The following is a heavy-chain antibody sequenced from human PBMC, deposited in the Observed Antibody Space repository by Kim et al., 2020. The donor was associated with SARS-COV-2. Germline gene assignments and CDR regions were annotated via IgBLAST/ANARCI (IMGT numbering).Heavy chain of an antibody. V-gene: IGHV3-23*01. Sequence: GGSLRLSCAASGFTFRNYLLSWVRQAPGKGLEWVSAIPNSGGDRYYADSVKGRFTISRDNSRNTLYLQMNSLRAEDTAVYYCAKVATIGWSRFDHWGQGTLVTVSS. CDR1: GFTFRNYL. J-gene: IGHJ4*02. CDR3: AKVATIGWSRFDH. CDR2: IPNSGGDR. D-gene: IGHD3-3*01.